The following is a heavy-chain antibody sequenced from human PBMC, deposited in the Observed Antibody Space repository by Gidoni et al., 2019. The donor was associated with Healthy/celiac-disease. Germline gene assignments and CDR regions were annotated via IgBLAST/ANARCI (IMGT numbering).Heavy chain of an antibody. J-gene: IGHJ3*02. CDR2: INPSGGST. D-gene: IGHD6-19*01. CDR3: ARDLVSSSGWPDAFDI. V-gene: IGHV1-46*01. Sequence: QVQLVQSGAEVKKPGASVKVSCKASGYTFTSYYMHWVRQAPGQGLEWMGIINPSGGSTSYAQKFQGRVTMTRDTSTSTVYMELSSLRSEDTAVYYCARDLVSSSGWPDAFDIWGQGTMVTVSS. CDR1: GYTFTSYY.